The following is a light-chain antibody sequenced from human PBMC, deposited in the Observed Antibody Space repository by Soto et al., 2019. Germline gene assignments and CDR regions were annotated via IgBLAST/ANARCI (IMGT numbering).Light chain of an antibody. Sequence: EIVLTQSPATLSLSPGERATLSCRASQSVSSYLVWYQQHPGQAPRLLIYDASNRATGIPARFSGSGSGTDFTLTISRLESDDSAIYYCQQRYSWLRVFGPGTKVDIK. V-gene: IGKV3-11*01. CDR2: DAS. J-gene: IGKJ1*01. CDR1: QSVSSY. CDR3: QQRYSWLRV.